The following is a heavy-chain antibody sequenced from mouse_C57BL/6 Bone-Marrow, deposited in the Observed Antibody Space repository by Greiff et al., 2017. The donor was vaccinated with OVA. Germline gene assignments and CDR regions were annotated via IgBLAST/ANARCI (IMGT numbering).Heavy chain of an antibody. J-gene: IGHJ1*03. V-gene: IGHV1-74*01. CDR3: AIRDYYGSSLYWYFDV. D-gene: IGHD1-1*01. CDR1: GYTFTSYW. Sequence: QVQLQQPGAELVKPGASVKVSCKASGYTFTSYWMHWVKQRPGQGLEWIGRIHPSDSDTNYHQKFKGRATLTVDKSSNNAYLQLSSLTSEDSAVYYCAIRDYYGSSLYWYFDVWGTGTTVTVSA. CDR2: IHPSDSDT.